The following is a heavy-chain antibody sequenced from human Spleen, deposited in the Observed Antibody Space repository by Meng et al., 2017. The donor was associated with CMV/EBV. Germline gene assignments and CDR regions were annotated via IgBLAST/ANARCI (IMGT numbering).Heavy chain of an antibody. V-gene: IGHV4-34*01. D-gene: IGHD3-10*01. CDR1: AGSFGVSF. CDR2: INHRGSA. CDR3: ARGKRTGSYTAFDF. Sequence: AGFAGSFGVSFWSWIRQSPAKGLGWIGEINHRGSANDNPSLQSRVTISIDTPRNHFSLRLSSVTAADTAMYYCARGKRTGSYTAFDFWGRGTLVTVSS. J-gene: IGHJ4*02.